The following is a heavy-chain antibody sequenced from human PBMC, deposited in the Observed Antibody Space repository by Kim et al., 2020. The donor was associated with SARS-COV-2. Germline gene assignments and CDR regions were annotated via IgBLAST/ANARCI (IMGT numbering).Heavy chain of an antibody. Sequence: GGSLRRSCVASGFTFSSYGMHWVRQAAGKGLEWVAVSSYDGRNNYYDDSVEGRFTISRDNSKNTLFLQMNSLRVEETAAYYFVRDFSVVPSDDGSDDIWGQGTMGSVSS. CDR1: GFTFSSYG. V-gene: IGHV3-33*05. CDR2: SSYDGRNN. CDR3: VRDFSVVPSDDGSDDI. J-gene: IGHJ3*02. D-gene: IGHD3-10*01.